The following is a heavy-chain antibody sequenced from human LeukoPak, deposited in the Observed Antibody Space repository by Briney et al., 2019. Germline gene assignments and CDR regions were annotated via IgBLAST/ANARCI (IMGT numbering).Heavy chain of an antibody. V-gene: IGHV4-30-4*01. D-gene: IGHD3-10*01. CDR1: GDSISSGDYS. Sequence: SETLSLTCTVSGDSISSGDYSWSWIRQPPGKGLEWIGYIYYSGSTYSNPSLKSRVSISVDTSKNQFSLKLSSVTAADTAVYYCARSTMIRGARGAFNIWGHGTMVTVSS. CDR3: ARSTMIRGARGAFNI. CDR2: IYYSGST. J-gene: IGHJ3*02.